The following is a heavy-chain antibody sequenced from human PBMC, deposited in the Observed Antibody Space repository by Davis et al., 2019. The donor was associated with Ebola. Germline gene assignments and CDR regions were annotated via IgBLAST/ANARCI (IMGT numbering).Heavy chain of an antibody. D-gene: IGHD3-10*01. V-gene: IGHV3-30-3*01. CDR1: GFTFSSYA. CDR2: ISYDGSNK. CDR3: ARDGRFGELLGAFDI. J-gene: IGHJ3*02. Sequence: GESLKISCAASGFTFSSYAMSWVRQAPGKGLEWVALISYDGSNKYYADSVKGRFTISRDNSKNTLYLQMNSLRAEDTAVFYCARDGRFGELLGAFDIWGQGTMVTVSS.